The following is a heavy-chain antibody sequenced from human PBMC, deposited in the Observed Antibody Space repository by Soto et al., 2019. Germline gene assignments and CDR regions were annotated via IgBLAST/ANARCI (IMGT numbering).Heavy chain of an antibody. V-gene: IGHV4-59*01. Sequence: SETLSLTCTVSGGSISSYYWSWIRQPPGKGLEWIGYIYYSGSTNYNPSLKSRVTISVDTSKNQFSLKLSSVTAADTAVYYYATIRYPESFDYWGQGTLVTVSS. CDR1: GGSISSYY. CDR2: IYYSGST. J-gene: IGHJ4*02. D-gene: IGHD4-17*01. CDR3: ATIRYPESFDY.